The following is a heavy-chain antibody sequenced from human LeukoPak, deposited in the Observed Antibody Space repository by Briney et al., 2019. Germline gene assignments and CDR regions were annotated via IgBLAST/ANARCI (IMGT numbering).Heavy chain of an antibody. D-gene: IGHD6-13*01. J-gene: IGHJ4*02. Sequence: PGGSLRLSCAASGFTFSDYYMSWIRQAPGKGLVWVSRINSDGSSTSYADSVKGRFTISRDNAKNTLYLQMNSLRAEDTAVYYCARGDSGYSSSWYGYWGQGTLVTVSS. CDR1: GFTFSDYY. V-gene: IGHV3-74*01. CDR2: INSDGSST. CDR3: ARGDSGYSSSWYGY.